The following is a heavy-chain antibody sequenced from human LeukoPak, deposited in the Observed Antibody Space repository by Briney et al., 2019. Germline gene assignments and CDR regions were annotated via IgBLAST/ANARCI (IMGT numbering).Heavy chain of an antibody. Sequence: SETLSLTCTVSGGSISSGSYYWSWIRQPAGKGLEWIGRIYTGGSTNYNPSLTSRVTISVDTSKNQFSLKLSSVTAADTAVYYCARFSGGAGMDVWGKGTTVTVSS. J-gene: IGHJ6*04. D-gene: IGHD3-3*01. CDR2: IYTGGST. CDR1: GGSISSGSYY. V-gene: IGHV4-61*02. CDR3: ARFSGGAGMDV.